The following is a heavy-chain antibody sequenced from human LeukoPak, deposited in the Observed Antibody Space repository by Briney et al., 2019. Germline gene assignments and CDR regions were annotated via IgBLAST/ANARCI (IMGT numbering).Heavy chain of an antibody. Sequence: ASVKVSCKASGYTFTSYGISWVRQAPGQGLEWMGWISAYNGNTNYAQKLQGRVTMTTDTSTSTAYMELRSLRSDDTAVYYCARDPAVYCSSTSCPARYYYYMDVWGQGTTVTVSS. D-gene: IGHD2-2*01. J-gene: IGHJ6*03. V-gene: IGHV1-18*01. CDR3: ARDPAVYCSSTSCPARYYYYMDV. CDR1: GYTFTSYG. CDR2: ISAYNGNT.